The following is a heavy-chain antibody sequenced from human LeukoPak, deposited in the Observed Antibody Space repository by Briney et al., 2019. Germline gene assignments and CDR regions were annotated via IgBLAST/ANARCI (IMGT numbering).Heavy chain of an antibody. CDR1: GYSISSGYY. CDR3: ARTPVTPAASDY. V-gene: IGHV4-38-2*01. D-gene: IGHD2-2*01. CDR2: IYHSGST. Sequence: SETLSLTCAVSGYSISSGYYWGWIRQPPGKGLEWIGSIYHSGSTYYNPSLKSRVTISVDTSKNQFSLKLNSVTAADTAVYYCARTPVTPAASDYWGQGTLVTVSS. J-gene: IGHJ4*02.